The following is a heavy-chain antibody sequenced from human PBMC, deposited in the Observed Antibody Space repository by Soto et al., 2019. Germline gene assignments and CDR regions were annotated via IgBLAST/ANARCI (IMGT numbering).Heavy chain of an antibody. CDR2: IKQDGSEK. CDR1: GFTFSSYW. V-gene: IGHV3-7*01. J-gene: IGHJ4*02. D-gene: IGHD3-3*01. CDR3: ARGKYYDFWSGYYADY. Sequence: EVQLVESGGGLVQPGGSLRLSCAASGFTFSSYWMSWVRQAPGKGLEWVANIKQDGSEKYYVDSVKGRFTFSRDNAKNSLYLQMNSLRAEDTAVYYCARGKYYDFWSGYYADYWGQGTLVTVSS.